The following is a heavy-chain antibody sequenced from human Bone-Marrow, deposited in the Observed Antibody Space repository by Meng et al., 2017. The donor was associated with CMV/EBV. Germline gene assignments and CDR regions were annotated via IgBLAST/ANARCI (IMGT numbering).Heavy chain of an antibody. CDR2: MNPNSGNT. CDR1: GYTFTSYD. D-gene: IGHD6-13*01. CDR3: ARIPGSSWLSFRVEYYYYGMDV. V-gene: IGHV1-8*03. J-gene: IGHJ6*02. Sequence: ASVKVSCKASGYTFTSYDINWVRQATGQGLEWMGWMNPNSGNTGYAQKFQGRVTITRNTSISTAYMELSSLRSEDTAVYYCARIPGSSWLSFRVEYYYYGMDVWGQGTTVTGYS.